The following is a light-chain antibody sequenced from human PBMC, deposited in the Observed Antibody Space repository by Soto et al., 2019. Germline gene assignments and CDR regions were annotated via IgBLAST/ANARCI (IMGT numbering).Light chain of an antibody. V-gene: IGLV2-14*03. CDR1: SSDVGGYDF. Sequence: QSVLTQPASVSGSLGQSITISCTGTSSDVGGYDFVSWYQQYLGKAPKLMIYEVTNRPSGVSNRFSGSKSGNTASLTISGLQGEDEADYYCSSYTSIRGVFGGGTKLTVL. CDR3: SSYTSIRGV. J-gene: IGLJ2*01. CDR2: EVT.